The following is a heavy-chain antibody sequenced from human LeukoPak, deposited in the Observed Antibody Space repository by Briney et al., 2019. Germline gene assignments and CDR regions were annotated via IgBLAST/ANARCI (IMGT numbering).Heavy chain of an antibody. Sequence: SETLSLTCTVSGGSISSNNYYWGWIRQPPGKGLEWIGSVYYSGSTYYNPSLKSRVTISVDTSKTHFSLKLTSVTAADTAVYHCLGQRGGGGQGTLVTVSS. J-gene: IGHJ4*02. CDR2: VYYSGST. CDR3: LGQRGG. V-gene: IGHV4-39*02. CDR1: GGSISSNNYY. D-gene: IGHD3-16*01.